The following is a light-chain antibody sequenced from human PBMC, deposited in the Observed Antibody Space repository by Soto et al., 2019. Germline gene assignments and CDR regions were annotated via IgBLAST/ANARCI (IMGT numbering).Light chain of an antibody. CDR3: CSYASSSTYV. Sequence: QSALTQPASVSGSPGQSITISCTGTSSDVGSYNLVSWYQQHPGKAPKLMIYEATKRPSGVSDRFSGSRSGNTASLTISGLQAEDEADYYCCSYASSSTYVFGTGTQLTVL. J-gene: IGLJ1*01. CDR2: EAT. CDR1: SSDVGSYNL. V-gene: IGLV2-23*01.